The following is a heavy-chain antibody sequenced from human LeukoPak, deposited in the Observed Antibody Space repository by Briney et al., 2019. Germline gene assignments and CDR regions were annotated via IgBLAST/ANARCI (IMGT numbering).Heavy chain of an antibody. CDR1: GGSVSSGSYY. V-gene: IGHV4-61*01. CDR2: IFDSGST. J-gene: IGHJ4*02. Sequence: SETLSLTCTVSGGSVSSGSYYWSWIRQPPEKGLEWIGYIFDSGSTSYNPSLKSRVTISVDTSKNQISLKLSSVTAADTAVYYCARGRGYFGYWGQGTLVTVSS. CDR3: ARGRGYFGY.